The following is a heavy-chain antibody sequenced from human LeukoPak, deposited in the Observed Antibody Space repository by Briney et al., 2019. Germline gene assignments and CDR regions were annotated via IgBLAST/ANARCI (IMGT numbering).Heavy chain of an antibody. CDR1: GFTVSSNS. D-gene: IGHD6-19*01. Sequence: GGSLRLSCTVSGFTVSSNSMSWVRQAPGKGLEWVANIKQDGSEKYYVDSVKGRFTISRDNAKNSLYLQMNSLRAEDTAVYYCARDPMGYSSGWYGPGGFDYWGQGTLVTVSS. CDR3: ARDPMGYSSGWYGPGGFDY. J-gene: IGHJ4*02. CDR2: IKQDGSEK. V-gene: IGHV3-7*01.